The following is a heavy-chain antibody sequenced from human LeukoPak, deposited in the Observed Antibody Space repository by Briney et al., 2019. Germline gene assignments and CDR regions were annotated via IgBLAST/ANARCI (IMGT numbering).Heavy chain of an antibody. CDR2: ISNSGSTT. CDR3: VRGGGPSYKYNAFDI. J-gene: IGHJ3*02. CDR1: GFTFSSHS. Sequence: GGSLRLSCAASGFTFSSHSMNWVRQAPGKGLQWVCYISNSGSTTDYADAVKGRFTISRDNAKNSLYLQMSSLRVEDTAVYYCVRGGGPSYKYNAFDIWGQGTMVTVS. V-gene: IGHV3-48*04. D-gene: IGHD5-24*01.